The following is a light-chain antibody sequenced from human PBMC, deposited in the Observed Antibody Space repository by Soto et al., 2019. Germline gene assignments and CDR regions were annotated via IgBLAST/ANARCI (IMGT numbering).Light chain of an antibody. CDR3: QQYGSSILFT. V-gene: IGKV3-20*01. CDR2: GAS. Sequence: EIVLTQSPGTLSLSPGERATLSCRASQSVSSSYLAWYQQKPGQAPRLLIYGASSRATGIPDRFSGSGSGTDFTLTISRLEPEDFAVYSCQQYGSSILFTFGPGTKVDIK. J-gene: IGKJ3*01. CDR1: QSVSSSY.